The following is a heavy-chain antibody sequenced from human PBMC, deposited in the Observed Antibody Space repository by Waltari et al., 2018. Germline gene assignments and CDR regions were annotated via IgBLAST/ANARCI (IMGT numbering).Heavy chain of an antibody. CDR1: GYTFTSYA. V-gene: IGHV1-3*01. Sequence: QVQLVQSGAEVKKPGASVKVSCKASGYTFTSYAMHWVRQAPGQRREWMGWINAGNGNTKYSQKFQGRVTITRDTSASTAYMELSSLRSEDTAVYYCVRGRYSSSSPGGNWFDPWGQGTLVTVSS. J-gene: IGHJ5*02. D-gene: IGHD6-6*01. CDR2: INAGNGNT. CDR3: VRGRYSSSSPGGNWFDP.